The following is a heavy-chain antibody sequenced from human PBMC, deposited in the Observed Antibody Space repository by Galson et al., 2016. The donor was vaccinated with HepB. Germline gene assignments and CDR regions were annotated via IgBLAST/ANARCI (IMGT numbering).Heavy chain of an antibody. CDR2: ITSGSTYT. CDR3: ARVRVSTTVVTRPIDY. Sequence: SLRLSCAASGFSFSDYYMAWIRQAPGKGLELISYITSGSTYTNHADSLKGRFTISRDDPKNSVYLQMYSLRVDDTAIYFCARVRVSTTVVTRPIDYWDPGTLVTVSS. V-gene: IGHV3-11*06. CDR1: GFSFSDYY. D-gene: IGHD4-23*01. J-gene: IGHJ4*02.